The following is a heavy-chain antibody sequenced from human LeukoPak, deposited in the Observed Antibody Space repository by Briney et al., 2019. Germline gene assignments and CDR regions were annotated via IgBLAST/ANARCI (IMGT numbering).Heavy chain of an antibody. D-gene: IGHD4-11*01. J-gene: IGHJ2*01. CDR3: AGTTLHYWYFDL. Sequence: SQTLSLTCTVSGCSISSGSYYRSCMPQPTGQGLEWIVCIYTSGSTNYHPPLKSRVTISVDTSKNQLSLKLSSVTAADTAVYYCAGTTLHYWYFDLWGRGTLVTVSS. V-gene: IGHV4-61*02. CDR2: IYTSGST. CDR1: GCSISSGSYY.